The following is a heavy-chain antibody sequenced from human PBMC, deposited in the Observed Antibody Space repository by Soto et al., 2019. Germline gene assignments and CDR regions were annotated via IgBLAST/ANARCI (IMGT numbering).Heavy chain of an antibody. CDR2: ISGSGGST. CDR3: AKDWDNWNLGYFDY. CDR1: GFTFSSYA. V-gene: IGHV3-23*01. J-gene: IGHJ4*02. D-gene: IGHD1-20*01. Sequence: GGSLRLSCGASGFTFSSYAMRWVRQAPGKGLEWVSAISGSGGSTYYADSVKGRFTISRDNSKNTLYLQMNSLRAEDTAVYYCAKDWDNWNLGYFDYWGQGTLVTGSS.